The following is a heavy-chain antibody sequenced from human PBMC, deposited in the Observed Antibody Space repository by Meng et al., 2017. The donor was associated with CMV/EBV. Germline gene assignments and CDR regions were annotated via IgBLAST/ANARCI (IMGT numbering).Heavy chain of an antibody. J-gene: IGHJ4*02. CDR3: ASFGYYGSGSYHSY. V-gene: IGHV1-2*02. D-gene: IGHD3-10*01. CDR1: GYTFTGYY. Sequence: ASVKVSCKASGYTFTGYYMHWVRQAPGQGLEWMGWINPNSGGTNYAQKFQGRVTMTRDTSISTAYMELSRLRSDDTAVYYGASFGYYGSGSYHSYWGQGTLVTVSS. CDR2: INPNSGGT.